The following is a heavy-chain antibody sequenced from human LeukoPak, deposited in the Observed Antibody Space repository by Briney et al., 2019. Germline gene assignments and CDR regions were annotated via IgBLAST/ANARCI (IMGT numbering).Heavy chain of an antibody. D-gene: IGHD5-18*01. CDR1: GFTFDDYA. J-gene: IGHJ3*02. V-gene: IGHV3-9*01. Sequence: PGRSLRLSCAASGFTFDDYAMHWVRQAPGKGLEWVSGISWNSGSIGYADSVKGRFTISRDNAKNSLYLQMNSLRGEDTAVYYCAREASGYSYGLDAFDIWGQGTTVTVSS. CDR3: AREASGYSYGLDAFDI. CDR2: ISWNSGSI.